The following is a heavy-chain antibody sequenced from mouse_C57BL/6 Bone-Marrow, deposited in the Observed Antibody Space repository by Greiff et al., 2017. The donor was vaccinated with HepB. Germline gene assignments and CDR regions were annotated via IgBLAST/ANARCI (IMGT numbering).Heavy chain of an antibody. CDR2: FHPYNDDT. CDR1: GYTFTTYP. Sequence: VQLQQSGAELVKPEASVKMSCKASGYTFTTYPIEWMKQNHGKSLEWIGNFHPYNDDTTYNEKFKGKATLTVEKSSSTVYLELSRLTSDDSAVYYCARGYYGSRYYAMDYWGQGTSVTVSS. D-gene: IGHD1-1*01. J-gene: IGHJ4*01. CDR3: ARGYYGSRYYAMDY. V-gene: IGHV1-47*01.